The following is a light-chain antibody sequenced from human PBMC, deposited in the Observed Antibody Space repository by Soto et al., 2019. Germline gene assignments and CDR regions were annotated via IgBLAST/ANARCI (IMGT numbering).Light chain of an antibody. V-gene: IGKV3-20*01. Sequence: ELESPQSPGTLSLSPMERATLSCSARQSVDSTSLAWYLQKPGQAPRLLIYDASSRATGIPDRFSGSGSGTDFTLTISRLEPEDFAVYFCQQYGRSPWTFGQGTKV. CDR3: QQYGRSPWT. J-gene: IGKJ1*01. CDR1: QSVDSTS. CDR2: DAS.